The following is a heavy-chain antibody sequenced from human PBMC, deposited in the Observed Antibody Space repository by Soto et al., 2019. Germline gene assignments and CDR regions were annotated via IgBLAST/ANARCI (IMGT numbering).Heavy chain of an antibody. J-gene: IGHJ4*02. V-gene: IGHV3-21*01. CDR1: GFTFSSYS. D-gene: IGHD6-19*01. Sequence: GGSLRLSCAASGFTFSSYSMNWVRQAPGKGLEWVSSISSSSSYIYYADSVKGRFTISRDNAKNSLYLQMNSLRAEDTAVYYCAAVVNPAYSSGWYGPFDYWGQGTLVTVSS. CDR2: ISSSSSYI. CDR3: AAVVNPAYSSGWYGPFDY.